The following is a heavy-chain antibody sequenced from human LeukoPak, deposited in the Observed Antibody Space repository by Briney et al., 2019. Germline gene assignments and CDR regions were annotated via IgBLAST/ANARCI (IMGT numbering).Heavy chain of an antibody. CDR3: ARLDYYGSSYYFDY. V-gene: IGHV5-51*01. CDR2: IYPGDSDT. J-gene: IGHJ4*02. CDR1: GYSFTTYW. D-gene: IGHD3-10*01. Sequence: GESLKISCKGSGYSFTTYWIGWVRQMPGKGLEWMGIIYPGDSDTKYSPSFQGQVTISADKSIGTAFLQWSSLKASDTAMYYCARLDYYGSSYYFDYWGQGTLVTVSS.